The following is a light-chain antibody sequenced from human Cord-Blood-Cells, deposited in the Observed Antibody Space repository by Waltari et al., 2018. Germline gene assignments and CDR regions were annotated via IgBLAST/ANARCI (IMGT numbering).Light chain of an antibody. CDR1: SLRSYY. CDR2: GKN. CDR3: NSRDSSGNHYV. V-gene: IGLV3-19*01. Sequence: SSELTQDPAVSVALGQTVRITCQGDSLRSYYASWYQQKPGQAPVLVIYGKNNPPSGIPDLFSGSSSGNTASLTISGAQAEDEADYYCNSRDSSGNHYVFGTGTKVTVL. J-gene: IGLJ1*01.